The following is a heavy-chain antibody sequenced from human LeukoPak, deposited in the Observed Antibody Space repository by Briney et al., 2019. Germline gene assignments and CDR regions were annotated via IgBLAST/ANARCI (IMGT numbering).Heavy chain of an antibody. CDR3: ANEIYGGNSGRRWFDP. D-gene: IGHD4-23*01. J-gene: IGHJ5*02. CDR1: GGTFSSYA. CDR2: IIPIFGTA. Sequence: ASVKVSCKASGGTFSSYAISWVRQAPGQGLEWMGGIIPIFGTANYAQKFQGRVTITADESTSTAYMELSSLRSEDTAVYYCANEIYGGNSGRRWFDPWGQGTLVTVSS. V-gene: IGHV1-69*13.